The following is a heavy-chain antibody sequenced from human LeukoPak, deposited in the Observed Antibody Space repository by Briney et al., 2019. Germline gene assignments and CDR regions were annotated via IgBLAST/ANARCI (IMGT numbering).Heavy chain of an antibody. J-gene: IGHJ4*02. CDR2: INYSGSA. V-gene: IGHV4-61*08. CDR3: ARVYRDDFWSGYSTHFDY. CDR1: GGSISSGGYY. D-gene: IGHD3-3*01. Sequence: PSQTLSLTCAVSGGSISSGGYYWSWIRQPPGKGLEWIGYINYSGSANYNPSLKSRVTMSVDTSKNQFSLKLTSVTAADTAVYYCARVYRDDFWSGYSTHFDYWGQGTLVTVSS.